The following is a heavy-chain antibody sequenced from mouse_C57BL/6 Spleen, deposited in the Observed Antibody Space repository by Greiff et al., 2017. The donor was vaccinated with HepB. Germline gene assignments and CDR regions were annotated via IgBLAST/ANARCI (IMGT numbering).Heavy chain of an antibody. J-gene: IGHJ1*03. D-gene: IGHD2-4*01. V-gene: IGHV2-3*01. CDR3: AKIGVYDYEGVGYFDV. CDR2: IWGDGST. CDR1: GFSLTSYG. Sequence: VKLMESGPGLVAPSQSLSITCTVSGFSLTSYGVSWVRQPPGKGLEWLGVIWGDGSTNYHSAHISRLSISKDNSKSQIFLKLNSLQTDDTATYYCAKIGVYDYEGVGYFDVWGTGTTVTVSS.